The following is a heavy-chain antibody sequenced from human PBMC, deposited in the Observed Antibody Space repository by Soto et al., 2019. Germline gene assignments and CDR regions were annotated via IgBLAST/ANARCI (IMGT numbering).Heavy chain of an antibody. Sequence: PSETLSLTXAVSGGSISSGGYSWSWIRQPPGKGLEWIGYIYHSGSTYYNPSLKSRVTISVDRSKNQFSLKLSSVTAADTAVYYCARVGGYCSGGSCYPPRWFDPWGQGTLVTVSS. CDR2: IYHSGST. V-gene: IGHV4-30-2*01. CDR1: GGSISSGGYS. J-gene: IGHJ5*02. CDR3: ARVGGYCSGGSCYPPRWFDP. D-gene: IGHD2-15*01.